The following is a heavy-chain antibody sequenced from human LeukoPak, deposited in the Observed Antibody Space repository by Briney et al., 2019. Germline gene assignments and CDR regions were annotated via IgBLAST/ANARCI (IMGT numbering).Heavy chain of an antibody. CDR1: GFTFSDYY. V-gene: IGHV3-11*04. CDR3: AKDRPVYYDGSGYFDY. Sequence: GGSLRLSCAASGFTFSDYYMSWLRQAPGKGLEWVSYISSDSSNIYYADSVKGRFTISRDNAKNSLYLQMNSLRAEDTAVYYCAKDRPVYYDGSGYFDYWGQGTLVTVSS. CDR2: ISSDSSNI. D-gene: IGHD3-10*01. J-gene: IGHJ4*02.